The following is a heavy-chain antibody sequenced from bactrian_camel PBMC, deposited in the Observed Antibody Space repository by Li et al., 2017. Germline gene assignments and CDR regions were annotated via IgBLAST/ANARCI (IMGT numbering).Heavy chain of an antibody. CDR3: AAAVVPVAGACRPNMDYRD. D-gene: IGHD1*01. J-gene: IGHJ4*01. V-gene: IGHV3S53*01. Sequence: HVQLVESGGGSVQAGGSLKLSCVVSGSIFSMCAMGWYRQAPGKQPLERELIASISSDGTTTYTDSVKGRFTISHDSAENTVYLEMNSLKPEDTAMYYCAAAVVPVAGACRPNMDYRDWGQGTQVTVS. CDR2: ISSDGTT. CDR1: GSIFSMCA.